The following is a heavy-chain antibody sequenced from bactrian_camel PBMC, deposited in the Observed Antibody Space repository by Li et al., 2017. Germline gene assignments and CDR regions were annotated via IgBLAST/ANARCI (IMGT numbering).Heavy chain of an antibody. D-gene: IGHD2*01. CDR1: GFTFSRYY. V-gene: IGHV3S1*01. Sequence: VQLVESGGALVQPGGPLRLSCETSGFTFSRYYMSWVRQAPGKGLKWVSTINNSGGTTYYADSVKGRFTISRDNAKNTLYLQLNSLKTEDTAMYYCTKDTTYYSGGYYYDSFGYWGQGTQVTVS. J-gene: IGHJ6*01. CDR2: INNSGGTT. CDR3: TKDTTYYSGGYYYDSFGY.